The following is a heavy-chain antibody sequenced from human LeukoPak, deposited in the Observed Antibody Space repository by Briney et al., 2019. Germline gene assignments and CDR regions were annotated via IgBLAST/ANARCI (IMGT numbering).Heavy chain of an antibody. Sequence: PSETLSLTCTVSGGSISSSGYYWSWIRQPPGKGLEWIASIYYSGSTYYNPSLKSRVTISVDTSKNQLSLKLSSLTAADTAVYYCARHEYSGSYYGLSWFDPWGQGTLVTVSS. CDR3: ARHEYSGSYYGLSWFDP. V-gene: IGHV4-39*01. CDR2: IYYSGST. D-gene: IGHD1-26*01. J-gene: IGHJ5*02. CDR1: GGSISSSGYY.